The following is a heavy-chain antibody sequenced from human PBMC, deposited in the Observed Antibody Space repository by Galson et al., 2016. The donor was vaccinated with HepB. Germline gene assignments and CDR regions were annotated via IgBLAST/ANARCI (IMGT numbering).Heavy chain of an antibody. Sequence: SLRLSCAASGFSFSTYAMSWARQAPGKGLEWVSGIDTSGGGTYYADSVEGRFTISRDNSKNTLYLQMNSLRAEDTAVYYCARDPWDCSGGTCYAIYYYYGMDVWGQGTTVTVSS. V-gene: IGHV3-23*01. CDR3: ARDPWDCSGGTCYAIYYYYGMDV. J-gene: IGHJ6*02. D-gene: IGHD2-15*01. CDR1: GFSFSTYA. CDR2: IDTSGGGT.